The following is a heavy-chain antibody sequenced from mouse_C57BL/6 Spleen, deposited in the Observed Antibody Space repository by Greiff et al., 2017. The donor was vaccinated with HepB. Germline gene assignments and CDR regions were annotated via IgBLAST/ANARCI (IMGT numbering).Heavy chain of an antibody. CDR3: TRIANWGVFDY. J-gene: IGHJ2*01. Sequence: QVQLQQSGAELVRPGASVTLSCKASGYTFTDYEMHWVKQTPVHGLEWIGAIDPETGGTAYNQKFKGKAILTADKSSSTAYMELRSLTSEDSAVYYCTRIANWGVFDYWGQGTTLTVSS. D-gene: IGHD4-1*01. CDR2: IDPETGGT. CDR1: GYTFTDYE. V-gene: IGHV1-15*01.